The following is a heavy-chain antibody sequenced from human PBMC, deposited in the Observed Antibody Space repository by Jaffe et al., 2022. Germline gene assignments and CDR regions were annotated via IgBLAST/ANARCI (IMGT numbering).Heavy chain of an antibody. Sequence: QVQLVQSGAEVKKPGASVKVSCKASGYTFTSYDINWVRQATGQGLEWMGWMNPNSGNTGYAQKFQGRVTMTRNTSISTAYMELSSLRSEDTAVYYCARAHRGRYCSSTSCTYYYYYYMDVWGKGTTVTVSS. CDR2: MNPNSGNT. D-gene: IGHD2-2*01. CDR1: GYTFTSYD. J-gene: IGHJ6*03. CDR3: ARAHRGRYCSSTSCTYYYYYYMDV. V-gene: IGHV1-8*01.